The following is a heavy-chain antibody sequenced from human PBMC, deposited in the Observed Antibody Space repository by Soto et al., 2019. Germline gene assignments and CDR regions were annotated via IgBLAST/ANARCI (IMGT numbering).Heavy chain of an antibody. V-gene: IGHV3-48*02. CDR2: ISSSSSTI. J-gene: IGHJ6*02. Sequence: GGSLRLSCAASGFTFSSYSMNWVRQAPGKGLEWVSYISSSSSTIYYADSVKGRFTISRDNAKNSLYLQMNSLRDEDTAVYYCARDHRPYCSSTSCYRYYGMDVWGQGTTVTVSS. CDR3: ARDHRPYCSSTSCYRYYGMDV. CDR1: GFTFSSYS. D-gene: IGHD2-2*02.